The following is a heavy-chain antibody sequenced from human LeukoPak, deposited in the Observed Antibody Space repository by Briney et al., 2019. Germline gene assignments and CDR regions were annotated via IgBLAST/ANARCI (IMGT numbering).Heavy chain of an antibody. CDR1: GYTFTGYY. D-gene: IGHD2-2*01. CDR2: INPNGGGT. J-gene: IGHJ5*02. V-gene: IGHV1-2*02. Sequence: GASVKVSCKASGYTFTGYYMHWVRQAPGQGLEWMGWINPNGGGTNYAQKFQGRVTMTRDTSISTAYMELSRLRSDDTAVYYCARNPLGYCSSTSCYEGDWFDPWGQGTLVTVSS. CDR3: ARNPLGYCSSTSCYEGDWFDP.